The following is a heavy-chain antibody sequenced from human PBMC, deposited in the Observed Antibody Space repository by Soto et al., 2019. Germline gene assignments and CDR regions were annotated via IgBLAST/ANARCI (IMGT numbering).Heavy chain of an antibody. V-gene: IGHV1-24*01. CDR3: ATAKYSGSYYALDY. J-gene: IGHJ4*02. CDR1: GYTLTELS. Sequence: DSVKVSCKVSGYTLTELSMHWVRQAPGKGLEWMGGFDPEDGETIYAQKFQGRVTMTEDTSTDTAYMELSSLRSEDTAVYYCATAKYSGSYYALDYWGQGTLVTAPQ. D-gene: IGHD1-26*01. CDR2: FDPEDGET.